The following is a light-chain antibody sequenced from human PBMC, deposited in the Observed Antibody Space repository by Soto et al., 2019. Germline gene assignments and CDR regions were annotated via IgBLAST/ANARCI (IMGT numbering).Light chain of an antibody. CDR3: QQYNHYWT. V-gene: IGKV1-5*01. J-gene: IGKJ1*01. CDR2: DAS. Sequence: DVQMAQSPSNLCASVGDRVTITCRASQSISSWLAWYQQEPGKAPKVLIYDASSLESGVPSRFSGSGSGTEFSLTISSMQPDDFATYYCQQYNHYWTFGQGTKVDIK. CDR1: QSISSW.